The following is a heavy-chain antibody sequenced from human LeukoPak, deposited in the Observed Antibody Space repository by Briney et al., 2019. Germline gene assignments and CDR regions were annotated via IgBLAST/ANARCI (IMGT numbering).Heavy chain of an antibody. CDR1: GFTFSSYE. J-gene: IGHJ4*02. CDR2: ISSSGSTI. CDR3: ARDVVVPAAIYFDY. D-gene: IGHD2-2*01. V-gene: IGHV3-48*03. Sequence: GGSLRLSCAASGFTFSSYEMNWVRQAPGKGLEWVSYISSSGSTIYYADSVKGRFTISRDNAKNSLYLQMNSLRAEDTAVYYCARDVVVPAAIYFDYWGQGTLVTVSS.